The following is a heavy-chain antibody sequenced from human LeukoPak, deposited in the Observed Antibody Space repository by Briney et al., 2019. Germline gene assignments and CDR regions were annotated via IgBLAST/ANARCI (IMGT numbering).Heavy chain of an antibody. CDR2: ISYDGSNK. CDR1: GFTFSSYA. V-gene: IGHV3-30-3*01. D-gene: IGHD3-3*01. CDR3: AKAPLVDYDFWSGYSRDNWFDP. J-gene: IGHJ5*02. Sequence: GRSLRLSCAASGFTFSSYAMHWVRQAPGKGLEWVAVISYDGSNKYYADSVKGRFTISRDNSKNTLYLQMNSLRAEDTAVYYCAKAPLVDYDFWSGYSRDNWFDPWGQGTLVTVSS.